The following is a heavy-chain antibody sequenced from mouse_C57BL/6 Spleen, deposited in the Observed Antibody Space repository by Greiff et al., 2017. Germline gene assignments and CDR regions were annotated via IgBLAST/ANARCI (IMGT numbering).Heavy chain of an antibody. D-gene: IGHD1-1*01. CDR1: GYTFTSYW. CDR2: INPSNGGT. CDR3: ARSAGSSSYAMDY. Sequence: VQLQQPGTELVKPGASVKLSCKASGYTFTSYWMHWVKQRPGQGLEWIGNINPSNGGTNYNEKFKSKATLTVDKSSSTAYMQLSSLTSEDSAVYYCARSAGSSSYAMDYWGQGTSVTVSS. J-gene: IGHJ4*01. V-gene: IGHV1-53*01.